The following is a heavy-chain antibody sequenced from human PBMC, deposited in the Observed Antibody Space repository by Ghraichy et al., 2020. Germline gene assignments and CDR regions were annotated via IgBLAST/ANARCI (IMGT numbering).Heavy chain of an antibody. CDR3: ARGLNSGHYYYYYYMDV. V-gene: IGHV4-59*01. CDR2: IYYNGNT. CDR1: GGSISSYY. Sequence: VSGGSISSYYWNWIRQPPGRGLEWIGYIYYNGNTNYNPSLKSRVTISKDTSNNQFSLRLSSVTAADTAVYYCARGLNSGHYYYYYYMDVWGKGTTVTVSS. D-gene: IGHD1-26*01. J-gene: IGHJ6*03.